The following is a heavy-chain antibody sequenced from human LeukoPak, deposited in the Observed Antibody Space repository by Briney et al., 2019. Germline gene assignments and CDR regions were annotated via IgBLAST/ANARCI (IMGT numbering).Heavy chain of an antibody. CDR3: ARDPSRTLDY. J-gene: IGHJ4*02. V-gene: IGHV3-33*08. Sequence: GGSLRLSCAASGFTFSSYGIHWVRQAPGKGLEWVAVISYDGSNKYFADSVKGRFSISKDDSKNTLYLQMNSLRAEDTAVYYCARDPSRTLDYWGQGTLVTVSS. CDR2: ISYDGSNK. CDR1: GFTFSSYG.